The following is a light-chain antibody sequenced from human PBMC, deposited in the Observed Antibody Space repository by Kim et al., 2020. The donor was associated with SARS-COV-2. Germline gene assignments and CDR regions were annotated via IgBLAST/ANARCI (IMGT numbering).Light chain of an antibody. CDR2: HAS. CDR1: QGVSTY. Sequence: SLSPGERATHSCRASQGVSTYLAWYQQRPGQSPRLLIYHASNRATGIPARFSGSGSGTDFTLTISSLEPEDFAVYYCQQRSNGGYTFGHGTKLEI. CDR3: QQRSNGGYT. J-gene: IGKJ2*01. V-gene: IGKV3-11*01.